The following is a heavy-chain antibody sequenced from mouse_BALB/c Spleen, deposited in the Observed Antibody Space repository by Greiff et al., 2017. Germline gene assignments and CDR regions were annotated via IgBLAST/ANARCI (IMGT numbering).Heavy chain of an antibody. CDR1: GYTFTSYT. Sequence: QVQLQQSGAELARPGASVKMSCKASGYTFTSYTMHWVKQRPGQGLEWIGYINPSSGYTNYNQKFKDKATLTADKSSSTAYMQLSSLTSEDSAVYYCARFPDYYGSSYYYAMDYWGQGTSVTVSS. D-gene: IGHD1-1*01. CDR2: INPSSGYT. CDR3: ARFPDYYGSSYYYAMDY. V-gene: IGHV1-4*01. J-gene: IGHJ4*01.